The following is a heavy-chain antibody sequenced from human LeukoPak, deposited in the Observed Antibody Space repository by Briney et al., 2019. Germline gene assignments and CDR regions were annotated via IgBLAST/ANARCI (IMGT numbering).Heavy chain of an antibody. CDR2: IKQDGIEK. CDR3: AREAMVRGVPDAFDI. Sequence: GGPLRLSCAASGFTFRSYWMDWVRQAPGKGLEWVANIKQDGIEKYFVDSVKGRFAISRDNAKNSLYLQMNNLRAEDTAVYYCAREAMVRGVPDAFDIWGQGTMVTVSS. CDR1: GFTFRSYW. J-gene: IGHJ3*02. D-gene: IGHD3-10*01. V-gene: IGHV3-7*01.